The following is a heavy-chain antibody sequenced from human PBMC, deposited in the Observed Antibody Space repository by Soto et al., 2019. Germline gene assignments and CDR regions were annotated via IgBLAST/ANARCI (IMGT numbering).Heavy chain of an antibody. D-gene: IGHD5-12*01. CDR2: IRSKANSYAT. CDR3: TRQWSGYDLLYFDY. V-gene: IGHV3-73*02. Sequence: EVQLVESGGGLVQPGGSLELSCAASGFTFSGSAMHWVRQASGKGLEWVGRIRSKANSYATAYAASVKGRFTISRDDSKNTAYLQMNSLKTEDTAVYYCTRQWSGYDLLYFDYWGQGTLVTVSS. CDR1: GFTFSGSA. J-gene: IGHJ4*02.